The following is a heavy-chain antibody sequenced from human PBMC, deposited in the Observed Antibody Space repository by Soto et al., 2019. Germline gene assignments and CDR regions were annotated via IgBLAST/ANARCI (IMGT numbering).Heavy chain of an antibody. CDR3: ARDFLTGDFWSGYQYGMDV. D-gene: IGHD3-3*01. CDR1: GYTFTSYG. V-gene: IGHV1-18*01. CDR2: ISAYNGNT. J-gene: IGHJ6*02. Sequence: ASVKVSCKASGYTFTSYGISWVRQAPGQGLEWMGWISAYNGNTNYAQKLQGRVTMTTDTSTSTAYMELRSLRSDDTAVYYCARDFLTGDFWSGYQYGMDVWGQGTTVTVSS.